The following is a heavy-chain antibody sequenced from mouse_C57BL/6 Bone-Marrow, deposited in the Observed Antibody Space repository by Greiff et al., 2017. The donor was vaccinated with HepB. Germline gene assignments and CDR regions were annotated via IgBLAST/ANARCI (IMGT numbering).Heavy chain of an antibody. Sequence: VLLVESGPELVKPGASVKISCKASGYAFSSFWMNWVKQRGGKGLEWIGRIYPGDGDTNYNGKFKGKATLTADKSSSTAYMELSSLTSEDSAFYFCATYSNLYAMDYWGQGTSVTVSS. J-gene: IGHJ4*01. CDR3: ATYSNLYAMDY. V-gene: IGHV1-82*01. CDR2: IYPGDGDT. D-gene: IGHD2-5*01. CDR1: GYAFSSFW.